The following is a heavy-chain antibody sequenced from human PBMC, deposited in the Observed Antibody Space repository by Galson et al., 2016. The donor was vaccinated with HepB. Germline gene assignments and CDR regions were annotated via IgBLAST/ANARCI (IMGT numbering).Heavy chain of an antibody. Sequence: VRQAPGQGLEWMGWISAYNDNTNYAQKFQGRVTITTDASTSTAYMDLRSLRSDDTAVYYCARDYGDDAYHFDYWGQGTLVTVSS. J-gene: IGHJ4*02. CDR3: ARDYGDDAYHFDY. CDR2: ISAYNDNT. V-gene: IGHV1-18*01. D-gene: IGHD2-21*02.